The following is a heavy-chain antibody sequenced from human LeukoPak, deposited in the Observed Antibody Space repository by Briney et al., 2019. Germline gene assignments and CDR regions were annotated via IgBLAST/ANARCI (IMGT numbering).Heavy chain of an antibody. Sequence: GGSLRLSCAASGFTFSSYAMSWVRQAPGKGLEWVSAISGSGGSTYYADSVKGRFTISRDNSKNTPYLQMNSLRAEDTAVYYCAKDADYGGNPTYFDYWGQGTLVTVSS. CDR1: GFTFSSYA. V-gene: IGHV3-23*01. J-gene: IGHJ4*02. CDR3: AKDADYGGNPTYFDY. CDR2: ISGSGGST. D-gene: IGHD4-23*01.